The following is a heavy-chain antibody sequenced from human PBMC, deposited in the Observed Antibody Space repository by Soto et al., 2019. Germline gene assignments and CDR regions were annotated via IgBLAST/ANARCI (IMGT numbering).Heavy chain of an antibody. CDR2: LAFDGRT. CDR3: ARLPDISGWPFDF. D-gene: IGHD6-19*01. J-gene: IGHJ4*02. V-gene: IGHV4-61*08. Sequence: NPSETLSLTCSVSGGSVSSRGFYWTWIRQPPGKGLDWLGYLAFDGRTNYNPSLKSRVTMSQDTSKNQFSLTLGSVTAADTAIYYCARLPDISGWPFDFWGQGALVTVSS. CDR1: GGSVSSRGFY.